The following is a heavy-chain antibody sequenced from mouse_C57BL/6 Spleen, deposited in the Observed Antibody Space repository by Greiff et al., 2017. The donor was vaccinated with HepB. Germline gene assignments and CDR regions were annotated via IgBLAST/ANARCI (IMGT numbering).Heavy chain of an antibody. CDR2: IHPNSGST. J-gene: IGHJ3*01. CDR3: AGNYGNYPAWFAY. Sequence: QVQLQQPGAELVKPGASVKLSCKASGYTFTSYWMHWVKQRPGQGLEWIGMIHPNSGSTNYNEKFKSKATLTVDKSSSTAYMQLSSLTSEDSAVYYCAGNYGNYPAWFAYWGQGTLVTVSA. V-gene: IGHV1-64*01. D-gene: IGHD2-1*01. CDR1: GYTFTSYW.